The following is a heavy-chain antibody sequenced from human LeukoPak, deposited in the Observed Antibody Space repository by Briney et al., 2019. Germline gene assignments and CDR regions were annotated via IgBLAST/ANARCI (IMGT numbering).Heavy chain of an antibody. Sequence: GSLRLSCAASGFSFNIYWMSWVRQPPGKGLEWIGETYHSGSTNYNPSLKSRVTMSVDKSKNQFSLKLSSVTAAATAVYYCARSGGYFNFDYWGQGTLVTVSS. D-gene: IGHD3-10*01. CDR3: ARSGGYFNFDY. J-gene: IGHJ4*02. CDR1: GFSFNIYW. CDR2: TYHSGST. V-gene: IGHV4-4*02.